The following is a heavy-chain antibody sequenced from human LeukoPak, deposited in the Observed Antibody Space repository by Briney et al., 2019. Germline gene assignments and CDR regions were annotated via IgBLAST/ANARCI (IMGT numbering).Heavy chain of an antibody. Sequence: SETLSLTCTVPGGSISSHYWSWIRQPPGKGLERIGYIYYSGSTNYNPSLKSRVTISVDTSKNQFSLKLSSVTAADTAVYYCARFGAVVVPAAGKRFYYYYMDVWGKGTTVTVSS. CDR3: ARFGAVVVPAAGKRFYYYYMDV. D-gene: IGHD2-2*01. J-gene: IGHJ6*03. CDR1: GGSISSHY. V-gene: IGHV4-59*11. CDR2: IYYSGST.